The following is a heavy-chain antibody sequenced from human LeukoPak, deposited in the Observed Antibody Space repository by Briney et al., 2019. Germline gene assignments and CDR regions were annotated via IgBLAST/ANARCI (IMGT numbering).Heavy chain of an antibody. Sequence: GGSLRLSCAASGFTFSDYYMSWIRQAPGKGLEWVSYISSSGSTIYYADSVKGRFTISRDNAKNSLYLQMNSLRAEDTAVYYCAKERVTMVRGVFDYWGQGTLVTVSS. D-gene: IGHD3-10*01. J-gene: IGHJ4*02. CDR1: GFTFSDYY. CDR2: ISSSGSTI. V-gene: IGHV3-11*01. CDR3: AKERVTMVRGVFDY.